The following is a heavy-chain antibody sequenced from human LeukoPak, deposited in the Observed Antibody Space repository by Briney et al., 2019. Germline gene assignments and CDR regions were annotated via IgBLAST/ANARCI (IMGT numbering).Heavy chain of an antibody. CDR2: ITISGHTK. V-gene: IGHV3-48*04. CDR1: GFTFSSYW. J-gene: IGHJ5*02. Sequence: GGSLRLSCVVSGFTFSSYWMSWVRQAPGKGLEWIADITISGHTKNYADSVKGRFTISRDNARTSLYLQMNSLRVEDTGVYYCARGDPHADLWGQGTLVTVSS. CDR3: ARGDPHADL.